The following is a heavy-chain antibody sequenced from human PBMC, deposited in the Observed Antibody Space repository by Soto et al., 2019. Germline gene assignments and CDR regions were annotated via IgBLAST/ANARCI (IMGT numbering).Heavy chain of an antibody. V-gene: IGHV6-1*01. CDR2: TYYRSKWYN. Sequence: SQTLSLTCAISGDSVSSNSAAWNWIRQSPSRGLEWLGRTYYRSKWYNDYEESVKSRITINPDTSKKKLSLQLNYETPEDTALFFCSRDRSYGDYGSDWFHPWGQGTLVTVSS. J-gene: IGHJ5*02. CDR1: GDSVSSNSAA. D-gene: IGHD4-17*01. CDR3: SRDRSYGDYGSDWFHP.